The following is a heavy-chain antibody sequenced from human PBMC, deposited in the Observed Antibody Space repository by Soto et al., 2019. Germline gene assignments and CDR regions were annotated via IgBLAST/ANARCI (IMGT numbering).Heavy chain of an antibody. CDR2: IIPIFGTA. D-gene: IGHD5-12*01. CDR3: ASPGGYSGYEPYYYYGMDV. Sequence: QVQLVQSGAEVKKPGSSVKVSCKASGGTFSSYAISWVRQAPGQGLEWMGGIIPIFGTANYAQKFQGRVTITADESTSTAYMELSSLRSEDTAVYYCASPGGYSGYEPYYYYGMDVWGQGTTVTVSS. CDR1: GGTFSSYA. V-gene: IGHV1-69*12. J-gene: IGHJ6*02.